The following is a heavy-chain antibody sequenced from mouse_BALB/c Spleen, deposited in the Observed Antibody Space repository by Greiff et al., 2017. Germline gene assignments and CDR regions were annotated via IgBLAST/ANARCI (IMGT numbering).Heavy chain of an antibody. V-gene: IGHV5-12-1*01. Sequence: EVQVVESGGGLVKPGGSLKLSCAASGFAFSSYDMSWVRQTPEKRLEWVAYISSGGGSTYYPDTVKGRFTISRDNAKNTVYLQMSSLKSEDTAMYYGARHWGSTTGNTFAYWGQGTLVTVSA. CDR3: ARHWGSTTGNTFAY. CDR2: ISSGGGST. J-gene: IGHJ3*01. CDR1: GFAFSSYD. D-gene: IGHD1-1*01.